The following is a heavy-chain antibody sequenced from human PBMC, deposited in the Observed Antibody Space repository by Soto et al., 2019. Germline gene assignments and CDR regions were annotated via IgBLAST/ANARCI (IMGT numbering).Heavy chain of an antibody. CDR2: VYYTGGT. J-gene: IGHJ6*02. V-gene: IGHV4-59*08. CDR1: SGPTRSHN. D-gene: IGHD1-26*01. CDR3: VSQGIDYLHGLVDV. Sequence: QVQVQQSGPRLVKPSETLSLTCTVSSGPTRSHNWGWIRQSPGRGLEWIGYVYYTGGTSYNPSLNSRVTISAETSTNHISLTLSSVTAADTAISYCVSQGIDYLHGLVDVWGQGTAVSVSS.